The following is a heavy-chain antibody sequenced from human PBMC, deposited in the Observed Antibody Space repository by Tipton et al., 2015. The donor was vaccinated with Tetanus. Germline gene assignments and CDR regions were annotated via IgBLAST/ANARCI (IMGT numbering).Heavy chain of an antibody. CDR2: INPSGGST. V-gene: IGHV1-46*01. D-gene: IGHD2-15*01. CDR3: ARPDRYCSGGSCYLALDS. CDR1: GYTFTSYY. Sequence: QLVQSGAEVKKPGASVEVSCKASGYTFTSYYMHWVRQAPGQGLEWMGIINPSGGSTSYAQKFQGRVTMTRDTSTSTVYMELSSLRSEDTAVYYCARPDRYCSGGSCYLALDSWGQGTLVTVSS. J-gene: IGHJ4*02.